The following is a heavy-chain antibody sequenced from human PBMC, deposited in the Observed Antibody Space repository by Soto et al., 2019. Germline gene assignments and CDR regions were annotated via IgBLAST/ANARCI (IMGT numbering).Heavy chain of an antibody. V-gene: IGHV5-10-1*01. D-gene: IGHD6-13*01. CDR2: IDPSDSYT. Sequence: PXESLNLAWQGSGNTCTSYWISLVLQMPGKGLEWMGRIDPSDSYTNYSPSFQGHVTISADKSISTAYLQWSSLKASDTAMYYCATMSSPHYYYYGMDVWGQGTTVTVSS. CDR1: GNTCTSYW. CDR3: ATMSSPHYYYYGMDV. J-gene: IGHJ6*02.